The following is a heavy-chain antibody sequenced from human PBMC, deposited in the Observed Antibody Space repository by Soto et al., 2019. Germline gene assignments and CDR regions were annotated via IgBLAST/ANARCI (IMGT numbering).Heavy chain of an antibody. CDR3: ARGQYSSSWQSTAKVAFDL. CDR2: IYYSGST. CDR1: GGSVSSGSYY. D-gene: IGHD6-13*01. Sequence: QVQLQESGPGLVKPSETLSLTCTVSGGSVSSGSYYWSWIRQPPGKGLEWIGYIYYSGSTNYNPTRKSRVTISVDTSKNRFSLKLSSVTAADTAVYYCARGQYSSSWQSTAKVAFDLWGRGTLVTVSS. V-gene: IGHV4-61*01. J-gene: IGHJ2*01.